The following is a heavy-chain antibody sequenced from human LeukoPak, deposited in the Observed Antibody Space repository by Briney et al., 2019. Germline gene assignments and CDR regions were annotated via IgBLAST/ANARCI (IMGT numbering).Heavy chain of an antibody. D-gene: IGHD3-3*01. V-gene: IGHV3-33*01. Sequence: GRSLRLSCAASGFTFSTYGMHWVRQAPGKGLEWVALIWYDGNNKYYADSVKGRFTISRDNSKNTLYLQMNSLRAEDTAVYYCARDGDARARYYYNYGMDVWGQGTTVTVPS. CDR2: IWYDGNNK. CDR1: GFTFSTYG. CDR3: ARDGDARARYYYNYGMDV. J-gene: IGHJ6*02.